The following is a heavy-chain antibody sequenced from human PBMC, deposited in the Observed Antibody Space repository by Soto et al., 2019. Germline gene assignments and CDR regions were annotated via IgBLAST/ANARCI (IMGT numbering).Heavy chain of an antibody. Sequence: QVTLKESGPVLVKPTETLTLRCTVSGLSITDSEMGVSWIRQPPGQRLEWLAHIDSSGEKSYRTFLKSRLAISKDTSKSQRVLTMTNMDPADTATYYCARRHLAVAVSPWFDPWGQGIPVTVSS. D-gene: IGHD6-19*01. CDR3: ARRHLAVAVSPWFDP. J-gene: IGHJ5*02. CDR1: GLSITDSEMG. V-gene: IGHV2-26*01. CDR2: IDSSGEK.